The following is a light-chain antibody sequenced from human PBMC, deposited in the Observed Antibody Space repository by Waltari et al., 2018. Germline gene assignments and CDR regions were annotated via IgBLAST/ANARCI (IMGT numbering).Light chain of an antibody. J-gene: IGLJ2*01. V-gene: IGLV2-14*01. CDR1: SNDVGGYTS. Sequence: QSALPQPASVSGSPGPSVTIFCAGTSNDVGGYTSVSWYQEHPGQAPKVIIYDVSDRPSGVSDRFSGSKSGNTASLTISGLQAEDEADYYCSSQSSNDVVLFGGGTKLTVL. CDR3: SSQSSNDVVL. CDR2: DVS.